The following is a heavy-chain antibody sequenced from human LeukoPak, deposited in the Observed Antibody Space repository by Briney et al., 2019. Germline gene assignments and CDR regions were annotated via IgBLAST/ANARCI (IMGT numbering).Heavy chain of an antibody. CDR3: TKTDSGSLDY. CDR1: GGTFSSYA. Sequence: ASVKVSCKASGGTFSSYAISWVRLAPGQGLEWMGGIIPIFGTANYAQKFQGRVTITADESTSTAYMELSSLRSEDTAVYYCTKTDSGSLDYWGQGTLVTVSS. J-gene: IGHJ4*02. D-gene: IGHD1-26*01. CDR2: IIPIFGTA. V-gene: IGHV1-69*01.